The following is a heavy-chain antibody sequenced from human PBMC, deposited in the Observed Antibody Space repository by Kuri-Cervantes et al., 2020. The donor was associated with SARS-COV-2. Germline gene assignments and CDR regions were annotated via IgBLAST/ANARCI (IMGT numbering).Heavy chain of an antibody. CDR1: GFTFSSYA. V-gene: IGHV3-30-3*01. J-gene: IGHJ4*02. D-gene: IGHD3-22*01. CDR3: ARGGGGYYQTYFGY. Sequence: LSLTCAASGFTFSSYAMHWVRQAPGKGLEWVAVISYDGSNKYYADSVKGRFTISRDNSKNTLYLQMNSLRAEDTAVYYCARGGGGYYQTYFGYWGQGALVTVSS. CDR2: ISYDGSNK.